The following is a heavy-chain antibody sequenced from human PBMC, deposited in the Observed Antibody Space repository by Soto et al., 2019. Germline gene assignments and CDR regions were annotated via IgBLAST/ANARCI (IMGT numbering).Heavy chain of an antibody. CDR3: ARYLWASISFAFDI. D-gene: IGHD3-16*01. CDR2: IIPILGIA. J-gene: IGHJ3*02. V-gene: IGHV1-69*02. Sequence: QVQLVQSGAEVKKPGSSVKVSCKASGGTFSSYTISWVRQAPGQGLEWMGRIIPILGIANYAQKFQGRVTITADKSTSTAYMELSSLRSEDTDVYYCARYLWASISFAFDIWGQGTMVTVSS. CDR1: GGTFSSYT.